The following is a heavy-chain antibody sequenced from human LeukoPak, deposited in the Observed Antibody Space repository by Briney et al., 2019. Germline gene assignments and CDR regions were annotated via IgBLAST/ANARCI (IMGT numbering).Heavy chain of an antibody. CDR2: IIGNGRRT. J-gene: IGHJ4*02. V-gene: IGHV3-23*01. D-gene: IGHD3-16*02. CDR1: EFTFSSYA. CDR3: AKGGSDYIWGSYRPFEY. Sequence: TGGSLRLSCAVSEFTFSSYAMSWVRQAPGKGLEWVSTIIGNGRRTSYADSVKGRFTISRDNSKNTLYLQMNSLRAGDTAVYYCAKGGSDYIWGSYRPFEYWGQGTLVTVSS.